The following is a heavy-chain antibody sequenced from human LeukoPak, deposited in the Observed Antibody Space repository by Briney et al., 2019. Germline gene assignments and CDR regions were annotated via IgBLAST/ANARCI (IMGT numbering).Heavy chain of an antibody. D-gene: IGHD3-22*01. V-gene: IGHV1-69*01. CDR1: GGTFSSYA. J-gene: IGHJ4*02. CDR2: IIPIFGTA. CDR3: ARDPYDSSGYYLYYFDY. Sequence: SVKVSCKASGGTFSSYAISWVRQAPGQGLEWMGGIIPIFGTANYAQKFQGRVTITADESTSTAYMELSSLRSEDTAVYYCARDPYDSSGYYLYYFDYWGQGTLVTVSS.